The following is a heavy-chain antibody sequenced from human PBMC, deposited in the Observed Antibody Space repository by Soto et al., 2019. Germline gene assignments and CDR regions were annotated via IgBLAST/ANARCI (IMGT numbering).Heavy chain of an antibody. J-gene: IGHJ4*02. CDR1: GFTFDDYA. Sequence: GGSLRLSCAASGFTFDDYAMNWVRRAPGKGLEWVSGISWNSGSIGYADSVKCRFTISRDNAKNSLYLQMNSLRAEDTALYYCAKDTGYDSSGCFDYWGQGTLVTVSS. CDR2: ISWNSGSI. CDR3: AKDTGYDSSGCFDY. D-gene: IGHD3-22*01. V-gene: IGHV3-9*01.